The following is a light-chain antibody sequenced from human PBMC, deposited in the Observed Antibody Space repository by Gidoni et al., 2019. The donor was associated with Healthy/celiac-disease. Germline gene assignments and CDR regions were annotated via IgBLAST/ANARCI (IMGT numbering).Light chain of an antibody. CDR1: QGISSY. J-gene: IGKJ3*01. CDR2: AAS. Sequence: AIRLTQSPSSFSASTGDRVTITCRASQGISSYLAWYQQKPGKAPKLLIYAASTLQRGFPARFSGSGAGTDFTLTISCLQSEDFATYYCQQYYSYPRTFGPGTKVDIK. CDR3: QQYYSYPRT. V-gene: IGKV1-8*01.